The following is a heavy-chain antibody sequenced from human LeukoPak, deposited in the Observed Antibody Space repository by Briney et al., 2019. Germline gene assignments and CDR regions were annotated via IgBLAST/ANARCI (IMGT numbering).Heavy chain of an antibody. CDR2: IYYSGST. J-gene: IGHJ4*02. CDR1: GGSISSSSYY. V-gene: IGHV4-39*07. CDR3: ARYYLRGARGDY. D-gene: IGHD3-10*01. Sequence: SETLSLTCTVSGGSISSSSYYWGWIRQPPGKGLEWIGSIYYSGSTYYNPSLKSRVTISVDTSKNQFSLKLSSVTAADTAVYYCARYYLRGARGDYWGQGTLVTVSS.